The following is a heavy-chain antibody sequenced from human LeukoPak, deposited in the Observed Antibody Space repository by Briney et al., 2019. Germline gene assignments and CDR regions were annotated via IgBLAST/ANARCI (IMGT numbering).Heavy chain of an antibody. CDR1: GFTFSSYA. CDR3: AEDLAFWSGYYIRYFQH. D-gene: IGHD3-3*01. Sequence: GGSLRLSCVASGFTFSSYAMSWVRQAPGKGLEWVSTISGSGGRTYYADSVKGRFTISRDNYENTLHVQMNSLRAEDTAVYYCAEDLAFWSGYYIRYFQHWGQGTLVTVSS. J-gene: IGHJ1*01. CDR2: ISGSGGRT. V-gene: IGHV3-23*01.